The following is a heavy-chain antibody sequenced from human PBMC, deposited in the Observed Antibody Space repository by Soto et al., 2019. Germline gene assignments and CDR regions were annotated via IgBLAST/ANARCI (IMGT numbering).Heavy chain of an antibody. J-gene: IGHJ6*02. V-gene: IGHV4-31*03. CDR2: IYYSGST. D-gene: IGHD6-19*01. CDR1: GGSISSGGYY. CDR3: ARDLKVAGKNYGMDV. Sequence: QVQLQESGPGLVKPSQTLSLTCTVSGGSISSGGYYWSWIRQHPGKGLEWIGYIYYSGSTYYNPSLKSRVTISVDTSKNQFSLKLSSVTAADTAVYYCARDLKVAGKNYGMDVWGQGTTVSVSS.